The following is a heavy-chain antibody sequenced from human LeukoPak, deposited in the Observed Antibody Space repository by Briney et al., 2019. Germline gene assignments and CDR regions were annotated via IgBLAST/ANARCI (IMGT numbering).Heavy chain of an antibody. Sequence: SETLSLTCTVSADSLSNFYWSWIRQSPEQGLERIGFAHYSGNAYYNPSLTSRVTMSLDTSENQFSLNLTSMTAADSAVYYCAGRQRSSWYFDYWGQGTQVTVSS. D-gene: IGHD6-13*01. J-gene: IGHJ4*02. V-gene: IGHV4-59*08. CDR2: AHYSGNA. CDR1: ADSLSNFY. CDR3: AGRQRSSWYFDY.